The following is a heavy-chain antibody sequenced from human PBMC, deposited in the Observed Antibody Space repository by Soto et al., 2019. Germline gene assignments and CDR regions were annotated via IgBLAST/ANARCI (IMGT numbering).Heavy chain of an antibody. CDR3: AKGWFGETNYYMDV. CDR1: GFTFDDYA. Sequence: GGSLRLSCAASGFTFDDYAMHWVRQAPGKGLEWVSGISWNSGSIGYADSVKGRFTISRDNAKNSLYLQMNSLRAEDTALYYCAKGWFGETNYYMDVWGKGTTVTVSS. CDR2: ISWNSGSI. V-gene: IGHV3-9*01. J-gene: IGHJ6*03. D-gene: IGHD3-10*01.